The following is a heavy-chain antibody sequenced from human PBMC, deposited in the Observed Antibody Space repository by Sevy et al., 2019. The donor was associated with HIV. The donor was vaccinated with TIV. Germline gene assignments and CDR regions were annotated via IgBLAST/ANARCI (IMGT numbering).Heavy chain of an antibody. CDR3: ARDASVAAYYFDF. V-gene: IGHV3-48*01. J-gene: IGHJ4*02. D-gene: IGHD6-19*01. CDR2: INTLSDTI. CDR1: GFTFRRNS. Sequence: GGSLRLSCTASGFTFRRNSMNWVRQAPGKGLEWLAYINTLSDTIKYADSVKGRFTISRDNAKNSLYLQMNRLRVEDTAVYYCARDASVAAYYFDFWGQGTLVTVSS.